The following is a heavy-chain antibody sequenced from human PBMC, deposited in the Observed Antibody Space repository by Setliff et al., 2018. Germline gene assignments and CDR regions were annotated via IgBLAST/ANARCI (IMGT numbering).Heavy chain of an antibody. V-gene: IGHV3-7*01. CDR2: INPHASEK. Sequence: PGGSLRLSCAASGFSFSNCWVSRVRQAPGKGLEWLASINPHASEKYYVDSVKGRFTISRDNAKNSLSLQMNSLRTEDTAVYYCFGAGTCSYWGQGTLVTVSS. CDR3: FGAGTCSY. CDR1: GFSFSNCW. D-gene: IGHD3-10*01. J-gene: IGHJ4*02.